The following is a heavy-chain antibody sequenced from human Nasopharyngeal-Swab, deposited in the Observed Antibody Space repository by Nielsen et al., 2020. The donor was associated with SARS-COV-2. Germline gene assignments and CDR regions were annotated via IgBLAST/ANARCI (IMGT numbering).Heavy chain of an antibody. CDR2: MNPNSGNT. J-gene: IGHJ6*03. D-gene: IGHD5-12*01. Sequence: ASVKVSCKASGYTFSSSYDINWVRQATGQGLEWMGWMNPNSGNTGYAQKFQGRVTMTRNTSISTAYMELSSLRSEDTAVYYCARGLIVATIFHYYYYIDVWGKGTTVTVSS. CDR3: ARGLIVATIFHYYYYIDV. CDR1: GYTFSSSYD. V-gene: IGHV1-8*01.